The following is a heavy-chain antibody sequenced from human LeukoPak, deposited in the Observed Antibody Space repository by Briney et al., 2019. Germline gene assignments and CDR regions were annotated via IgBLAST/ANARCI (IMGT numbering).Heavy chain of an antibody. V-gene: IGHV3-48*04. CDR2: ISSGSSTI. CDR3: ARDMGSSGDY. Sequence: GVSLRLSCAASGFTFSTYKMNWVRQAPGKGLEWVSYISSGSSTIYYADSVKGRFTISRDNAKNSLYLQMNSLRAEDTAVYYCARDMGSSGDYWGQGTLVTVSS. CDR1: GFTFSTYK. J-gene: IGHJ4*02. D-gene: IGHD1-26*01.